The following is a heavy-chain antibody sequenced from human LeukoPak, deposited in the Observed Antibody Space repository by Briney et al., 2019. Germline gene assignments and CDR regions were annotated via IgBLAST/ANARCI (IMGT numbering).Heavy chain of an antibody. J-gene: IGHJ4*02. D-gene: IGHD3-10*01. CDR2: INPKSGGT. CDR3: ARDRPLDADDYYGFYYFDY. CDR1: GYTFTGYY. Sequence: ASVKVSCKASGYTFTGYYMHWVRQAPGQGLEWMGWINPKSGGTNHAQKFQGRVTMTRDTSISTAYMELSRLRSDDTAVYYCARDRPLDADDYYGFYYFDYWGQGTLVTVS. V-gene: IGHV1-2*02.